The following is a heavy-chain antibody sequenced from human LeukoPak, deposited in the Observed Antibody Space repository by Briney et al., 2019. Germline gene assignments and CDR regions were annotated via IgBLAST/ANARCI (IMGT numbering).Heavy chain of an antibody. CDR1: GGSISNYY. D-gene: IGHD6-19*01. V-gene: IGHV4-59*08. CDR2: IYYSGST. Sequence: SETLSLTCTVSGGSISNYYWSWIRQPPGKGLEWIGYIYYSGSTNYNPSLKSRVTISVDTSKNQFSLKLSSVTAADTAVYYCARHQWRTGFDYWGQGTLVTVSS. J-gene: IGHJ4*02. CDR3: ARHQWRTGFDY.